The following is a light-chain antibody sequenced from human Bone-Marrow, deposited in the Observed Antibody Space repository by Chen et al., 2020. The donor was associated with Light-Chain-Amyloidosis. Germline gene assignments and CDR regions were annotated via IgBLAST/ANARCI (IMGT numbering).Light chain of an antibody. Sequence: NFMLTQPHSVSESPGKTLIISCTRSSGSIATNYVQWYQQRPGSSPTPVIYEDDQRPSGVPARFSGSIDRSSNSASLTISGLKTEDEADYYGQSYQGSSQGVVGGGTKLTVL. CDR2: EDD. CDR3: QSYQGSSQGV. V-gene: IGLV6-57*01. CDR1: SGSIATNY. J-gene: IGLJ3*02.